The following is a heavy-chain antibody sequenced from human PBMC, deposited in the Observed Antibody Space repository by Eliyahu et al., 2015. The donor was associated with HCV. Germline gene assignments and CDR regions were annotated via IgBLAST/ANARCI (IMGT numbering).Heavy chain of an antibody. J-gene: IGHJ5*02. CDR1: GYXFTAYX. CDR2: INPSSGDT. D-gene: IGHD3-10*01. Sequence: QVQLVQSGAEXKKPGAXVKVSCKVXGYXFTAYXMHWVRQAPGQGLXWMGWINPSSGDTNYAQKFQDRVTMTRDTSISTAYMELSRLRSDDTAIYYCAKNSGTWFDPWGQGTLVTVSS. V-gene: IGHV1-2*02. CDR3: AKNSGTWFDP.